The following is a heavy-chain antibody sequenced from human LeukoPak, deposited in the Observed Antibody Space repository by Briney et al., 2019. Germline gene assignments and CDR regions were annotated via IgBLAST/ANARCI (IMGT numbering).Heavy chain of an antibody. J-gene: IGHJ4*02. CDR2: INHSGST. D-gene: IGHD6-19*01. Sequence: SETPSLTCAVYGGSFSGYYWSWIRQPPGKGLEWIGEINHSGSTNYNPSLKSRVTISVDTSKNQFSLKLSSVTAADTAVYYCARVAGQQWLVRPFDYWGQGTLVTVSS. CDR1: GGSFSGYY. CDR3: ARVAGQQWLVRPFDY. V-gene: IGHV4-34*01.